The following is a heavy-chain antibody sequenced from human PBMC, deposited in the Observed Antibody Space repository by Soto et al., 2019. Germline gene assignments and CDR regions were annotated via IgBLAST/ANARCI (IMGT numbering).Heavy chain of an antibody. D-gene: IGHD3-22*01. V-gene: IGHV2-5*02. CDR3: ARSDSTGYYFGYCDY. Sequence: QITLKESGPTLVQPTQTLTLTCTFSGFSLNTDGVAVGWIRQPPGKALEWLALIYWDDDKRYSPSLKSRLTITKDTSKNQVVLTMTNMEPVDTATYYCARSDSTGYYFGYCDYWGQGTLVTVSS. CDR1: GFSLNTDGVA. CDR2: IYWDDDK. J-gene: IGHJ4*02.